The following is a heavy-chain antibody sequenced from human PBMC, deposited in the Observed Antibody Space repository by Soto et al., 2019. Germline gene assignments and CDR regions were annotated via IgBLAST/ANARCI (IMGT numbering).Heavy chain of an antibody. V-gene: IGHV4-39*07. CDR2: IYYSGST. J-gene: IGHJ5*02. CDR3: ARPNGGRNYFDP. CDR1: GGSISSSSYF. Sequence: SETLSLTCTVSGGSISSSSYFWGWIRQPPGKGLEWIGSIYYSGSTSQNPSLKSRVTISIDTSQNQFSLKLTSVTAADTAVYYCARPNGGRNYFDPWGQGTLVTVS. D-gene: IGHD7-27*01.